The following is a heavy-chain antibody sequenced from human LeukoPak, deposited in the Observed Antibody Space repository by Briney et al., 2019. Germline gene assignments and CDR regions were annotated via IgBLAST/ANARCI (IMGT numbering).Heavy chain of an antibody. CDR1: GFTFSTYA. Sequence: QPGGSLRLSCAASGFTFSTYAMHWVRQAPGKGLEYVSAISTNGGSTYYANSVKGRFTISRDNSKNTPYLQMGSLRAEDMAVYYRAYWTSGGVYQYYYAMDVWGQGTTVTVSS. D-gene: IGHD3-10*01. CDR2: ISTNGGST. V-gene: IGHV3-64*01. CDR3: AYWTSGGVYQYYYAMDV. J-gene: IGHJ6*02.